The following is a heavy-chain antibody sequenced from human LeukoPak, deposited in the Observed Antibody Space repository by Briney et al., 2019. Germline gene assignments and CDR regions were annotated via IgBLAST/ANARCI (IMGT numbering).Heavy chain of an antibody. CDR1: GGSISNYY. J-gene: IGHJ4*02. D-gene: IGHD2-15*01. V-gene: IGHV4-4*07. CDR2: IYARGNT. Sequence: PSETLSLTCTVSGGSISNYYWSWIRQPAGKGLEWIGLIYARGNTNYNPSLKSRVTMSIDTSKNQFSLKLTSVTAADTAVYYCARDGSTYTRAFDYWGQGTLVTVSS. CDR3: ARDGSTYTRAFDY.